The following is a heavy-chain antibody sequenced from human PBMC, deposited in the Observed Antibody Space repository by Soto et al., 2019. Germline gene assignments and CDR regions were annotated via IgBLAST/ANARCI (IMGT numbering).Heavy chain of an antibody. CDR1: GGSISSYY. Sequence: PSETLSLTCTVSGGSISSYYWSWIRQPAGKGLEWIGRIYTSGSTNYNPSLKSRVTMSVDTSKNQFSLKLSSVTAADTAVYYCARDIVVVTAAHYYYGMDVWGQGTTVTVSS. CDR3: ARDIVVVTAAHYYYGMDV. CDR2: IYTSGST. V-gene: IGHV4-4*07. D-gene: IGHD2-2*01. J-gene: IGHJ6*02.